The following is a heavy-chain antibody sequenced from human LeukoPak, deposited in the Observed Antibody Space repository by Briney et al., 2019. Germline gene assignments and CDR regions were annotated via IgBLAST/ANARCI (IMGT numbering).Heavy chain of an antibody. Sequence: GGSLRLSCAASGLTFSSYGMHWVRQAPGKGLEWVANIWYDGSNKYYADSVKGRFTISRDNSKNTLYLQMNSLRAEDTAVYYCARDILIRGGGGKYFDSWGQGTLVAVSS. D-gene: IGHD1-26*01. J-gene: IGHJ4*02. CDR1: GLTFSSYG. V-gene: IGHV3-33*01. CDR3: ARDILIRGGGGKYFDS. CDR2: IWYDGSNK.